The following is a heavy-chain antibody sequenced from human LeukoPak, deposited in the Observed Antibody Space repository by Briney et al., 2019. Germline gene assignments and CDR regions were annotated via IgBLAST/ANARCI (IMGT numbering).Heavy chain of an antibody. J-gene: IGHJ3*02. CDR3: AKGVVPAAIDAFDI. CDR1: GFTFRTYS. D-gene: IGHD2-2*01. CDR2: ISWNSGSI. Sequence: PGGSLRLSCAGSGFTFRTYSIKWVRQAPGKGLEWVSGISWNSGSIGYADSVKGRFTISRDNAKNSLYLQMNSLRAEDMALYYCAKGVVPAAIDAFDIWGQGTMVTVSS. V-gene: IGHV3-9*03.